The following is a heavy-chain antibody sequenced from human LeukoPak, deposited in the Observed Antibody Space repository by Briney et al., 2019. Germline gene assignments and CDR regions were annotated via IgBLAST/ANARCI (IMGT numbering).Heavy chain of an antibody. CDR1: GFSFSDYY. CDR2: MHTETTR. Sequence: GGSLRLSCAASGFSFSDYYMSWIQQAPGKGLEWVSYMHTETTRKHADSVKGRFTISRDNAKNSLYLQMNSLRAEDTAVYYCARDKAGGHLSLYWGQGTLVTVSS. J-gene: IGHJ4*02. V-gene: IGHV3-69-1*01. CDR3: ARDKAGGHLSLY.